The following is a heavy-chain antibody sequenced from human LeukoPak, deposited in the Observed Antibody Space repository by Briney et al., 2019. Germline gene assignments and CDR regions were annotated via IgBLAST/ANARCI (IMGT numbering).Heavy chain of an antibody. J-gene: IGHJ4*02. V-gene: IGHV4-59*08. D-gene: IGHD4-17*01. CDR1: GGSISSYY. CDR3: ARGTTVTTPDY. CDR2: IYYSGST. Sequence: SETLSLTCTVSGGSISSYYWSWIRQPPGRGLEWIGYIYYSGSTNYNPSLKSRVTISIDTSKSQFSLKLSSVTAADTAVYYCARGTTVTTPDYWGQGTLVTVSS.